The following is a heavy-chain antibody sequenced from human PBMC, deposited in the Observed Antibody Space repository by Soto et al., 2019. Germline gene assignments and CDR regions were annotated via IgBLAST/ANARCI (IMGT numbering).Heavy chain of an antibody. V-gene: IGHV3-30*18. D-gene: IGHD3-9*01. Sequence: GGSLRLSCAASGFTFSSYGMHWVRQAPGKGLEWVAVISYDGSNKYYADSVKGRFTISRDNSKNTLYLQMNSLRAEDTAVYYCAKAGGEDYDILTGYYRYYYYMDVWGKGTTVTVSS. CDR2: ISYDGSNK. J-gene: IGHJ6*03. CDR1: GFTFSSYG. CDR3: AKAGGEDYDILTGYYRYYYYMDV.